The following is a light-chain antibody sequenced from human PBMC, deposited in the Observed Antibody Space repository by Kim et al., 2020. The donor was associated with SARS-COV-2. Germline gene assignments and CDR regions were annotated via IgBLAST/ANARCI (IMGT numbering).Light chain of an antibody. J-gene: IGKJ5*01. CDR3: QQRSNWPPIT. V-gene: IGKV3-11*01. CDR1: QSIGNY. Sequence: SPGERATHSGRDRQSIGNYLAWYQQKPGQAPRLLIYDASNRATGIPARFSGSGSGTDFTLTISRLEPEDFAVYYCQQRSNWPPITFGQGTRLEIK. CDR2: DAS.